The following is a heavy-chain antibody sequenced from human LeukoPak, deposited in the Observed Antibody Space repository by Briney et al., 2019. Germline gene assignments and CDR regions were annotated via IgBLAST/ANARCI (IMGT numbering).Heavy chain of an antibody. CDR2: ISSSGSDT. Sequence: PGGSLRLSCAASGFTFGTYEMNWVRQAPGRGLEWVSFISSSGSDTYYADSVRGRFATSRDNAKDSLYLQMNSLRAEDTAIYYCAKGASSAWYLHYWGQGTLVTVSS. D-gene: IGHD6-19*01. CDR3: AKGASSAWYLHY. J-gene: IGHJ4*02. V-gene: IGHV3-48*03. CDR1: GFTFGTYE.